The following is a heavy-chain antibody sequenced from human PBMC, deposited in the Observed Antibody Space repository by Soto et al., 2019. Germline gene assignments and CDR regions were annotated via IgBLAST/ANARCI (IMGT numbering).Heavy chain of an antibody. Sequence: QVQLQESGPGLVKPSQTLSLTCTVSGGSISSGYYWNWIRQHPGKGLEWIGYIYYSGSTYYNPSLKGRLTISLDTSKSQLSLKLTSVTAADTAVYYCARLLYVCSAYYGTTDDYWGQGTLVTVSS. V-gene: IGHV4-31*03. CDR3: ARLLYVCSAYYGTTDDY. CDR1: GGSISSGYY. D-gene: IGHD3-22*01. CDR2: IYYSGST. J-gene: IGHJ4*02.